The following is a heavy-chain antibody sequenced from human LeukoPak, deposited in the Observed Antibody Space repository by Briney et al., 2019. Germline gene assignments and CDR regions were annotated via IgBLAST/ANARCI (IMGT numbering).Heavy chain of an antibody. J-gene: IGHJ4*02. CDR1: GFTFSSYA. Sequence: PGGSLRLSCAASGFTFSSYAMTWVRQPPGKGLEGVSSITGSTGSTYYADSVKGRFTISRDNSKNTLYLQMNSLRAEDTAVYYCAKEYCSSTSCYVYLDYWGQGTLVTVSS. CDR2: ITGSTGST. V-gene: IGHV3-23*01. CDR3: AKEYCSSTSCYVYLDY. D-gene: IGHD2-2*01.